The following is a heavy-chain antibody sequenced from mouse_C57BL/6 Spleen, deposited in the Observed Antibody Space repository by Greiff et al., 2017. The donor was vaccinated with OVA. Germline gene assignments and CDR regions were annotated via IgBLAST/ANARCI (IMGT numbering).Heavy chain of an antibody. D-gene: IGHD1-1*01. CDR1: GYAFSSSW. Sequence: LQESGPELVKPGASVKISCKASGYAFSSSWMNWVKQRPGKGLEWIGRIYPGDGDTNYNGKFKGKATLTADKSSSTAYMQLSSLTSEDSAVYFCAKIITTVVGGLDYWGQGTTLTVSS. J-gene: IGHJ2*01. CDR2: IYPGDGDT. CDR3: AKIITTVVGGLDY. V-gene: IGHV1-82*01.